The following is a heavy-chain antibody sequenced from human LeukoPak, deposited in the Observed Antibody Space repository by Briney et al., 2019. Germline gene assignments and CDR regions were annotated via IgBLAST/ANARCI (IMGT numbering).Heavy chain of an antibody. CDR3: ARRAGAYSHPYDY. CDR2: IKSKTDGGTT. J-gene: IGHJ4*02. Sequence: GGSLRLSCAASGFTFSNAWMSWVRQAPGKGLEWVGRIKSKTDGGTTDYAAPVKGRFTISRDDSKNTLYLQMNSLKTEDAAVYYCARRAGAYSHPYDYWGQGTQVTVSS. CDR1: GFTFSNAW. V-gene: IGHV3-15*01. D-gene: IGHD4/OR15-4a*01.